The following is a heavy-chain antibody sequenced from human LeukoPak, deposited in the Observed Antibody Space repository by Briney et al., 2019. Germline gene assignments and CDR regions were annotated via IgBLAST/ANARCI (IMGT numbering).Heavy chain of an antibody. CDR3: ARGFGSGSYYNY. CDR2: INHSGST. V-gene: IGHV4-34*01. J-gene: IGHJ4*02. D-gene: IGHD3-10*01. Sequence: SETLSLTCTVYGGSLSGYYWSWIRQPPGKGLEWIGEINHSGSTNCNPSLKSRVTISVDTSKNQFSLKLSSVTAADTAVYYCARGFGSGSYYNYWGQGTLVTVSS. CDR1: GGSLSGYY.